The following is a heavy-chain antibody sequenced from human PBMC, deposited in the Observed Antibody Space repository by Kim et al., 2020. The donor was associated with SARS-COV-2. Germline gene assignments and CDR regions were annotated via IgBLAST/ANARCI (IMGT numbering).Heavy chain of an antibody. J-gene: IGHJ4*02. CDR3: AKLGSSYGFEMGDVIFDY. V-gene: IGHV3-23*01. D-gene: IGHD5-12*01. Sequence: GGSLRLSCAASGFTFSSYAMSWVRQAPGKGLEWVSAISGSGGSTFYADSVKGRFTISRDNSKNTLYLQMNSLRVDDTAVYYCAKLGSSYGFEMGDVIFDYWVQAALVTDS. CDR2: ISGSGGST. CDR1: GFTFSSYA.